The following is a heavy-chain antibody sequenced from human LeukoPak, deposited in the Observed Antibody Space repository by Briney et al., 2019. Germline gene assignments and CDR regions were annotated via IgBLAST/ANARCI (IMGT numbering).Heavy chain of an antibody. CDR2: INWDGEAT. D-gene: IGHD6-13*01. J-gene: IGHJ4*02. CDR3: ARDLSSSWYSLAY. V-gene: IGHV3-20*04. CDR1: GVTIADHG. Sequence: QTGGSLRLSCAASGVTIADHGMSWVRQVPGKGLEWVSGINWDGEATGYADPVKGRFTISRDNAKKSLYLEMNSLRDDDTALYYCARDLSSSWYSLAYWGQGTLVTVSS.